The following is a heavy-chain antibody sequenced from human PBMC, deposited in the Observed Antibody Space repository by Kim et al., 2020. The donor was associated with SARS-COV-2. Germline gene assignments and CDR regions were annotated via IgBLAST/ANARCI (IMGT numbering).Heavy chain of an antibody. CDR2: ISGDGGST. D-gene: IGHD3-10*01. Sequence: GGSLRLSCAASGFTFDDYAMHWVRQAPGKGLEWVSHISGDGGSTYYADSVKGRFTISRDNSKNSLYLQMNSLRTEDTALYYCAKATTGPYGSGSYYNPFFDYWGQGTLVTVSS. V-gene: IGHV3-43*02. J-gene: IGHJ4*02. CDR3: AKATTGPYGSGSYYNPFFDY. CDR1: GFTFDDYA.